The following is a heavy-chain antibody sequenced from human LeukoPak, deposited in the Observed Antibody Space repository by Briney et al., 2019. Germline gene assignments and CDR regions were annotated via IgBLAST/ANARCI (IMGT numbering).Heavy chain of an antibody. CDR2: INNDGTPT. D-gene: IGHD6-19*01. Sequence: GGSLRLSCAASGFTFSTYWMHWVRQAPGKGLLWVSFINNDGTPTSYADSVRGRFTISRDNAKNTLYLQMNSLRAEDTAVYYCANSISVAGTYAFNIWGQGTMVTVSS. CDR3: ANSISVAGTYAFNI. J-gene: IGHJ3*02. V-gene: IGHV3-74*01. CDR1: GFTFSTYW.